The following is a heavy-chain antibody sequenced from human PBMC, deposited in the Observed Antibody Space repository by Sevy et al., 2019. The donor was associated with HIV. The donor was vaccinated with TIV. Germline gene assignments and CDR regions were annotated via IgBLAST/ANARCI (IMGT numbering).Heavy chain of an antibody. CDR3: ARDLPPSATTVPHFDC. D-gene: IGHD4-17*01. CDR2: ISNSGTTI. V-gene: IGHV3-11*04. CDR1: GFTFSDYY. J-gene: IGHJ4*02. Sequence: GGSLRLSCAASGFTFSDYYMSWIRQAPGKGLEWLSYISNSGTTIYYSDSVKGRFTISRDNARNSLYLQMSSLRAEDTAVYYCARDLPPSATTVPHFDCWGQGTLVTVSS.